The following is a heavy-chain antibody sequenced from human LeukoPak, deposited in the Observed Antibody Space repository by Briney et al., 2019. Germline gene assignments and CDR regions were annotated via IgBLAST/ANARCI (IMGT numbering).Heavy chain of an antibody. V-gene: IGHV3-23*01. J-gene: IGHJ4*02. Sequence: GGSLRLSCAASGFTFSSYAMSRVRQAPGKGLEWVSAISGSGGSTYYADSVKGRFTISRDNSKNTLYLQMNSLRAEDTAVYYCAKDTAQGYTYGTIEQDYWGQGTRVTVSS. CDR3: AKDTAQGYTYGTIEQDY. D-gene: IGHD5-18*01. CDR2: ISGSGGST. CDR1: GFTFSSYA.